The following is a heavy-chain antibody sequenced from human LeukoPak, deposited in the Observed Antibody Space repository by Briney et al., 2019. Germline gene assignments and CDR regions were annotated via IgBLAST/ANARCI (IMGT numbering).Heavy chain of an antibody. CDR2: IYYSGST. D-gene: IGHD1-26*01. V-gene: IGHV4-59*11. Sequence: SETLSLTCTVSGGSISSHYWSWIRQPPGKGLEWIGYIYYSGSTNYNPSLKSRVTISVDTSKNQFSLKLSSVTAADTAVYYCARDRAGGSYRYYYYYGMDVWGQGTTVTVSS. J-gene: IGHJ6*02. CDR3: ARDRAGGSYRYYYYYGMDV. CDR1: GGSISSHY.